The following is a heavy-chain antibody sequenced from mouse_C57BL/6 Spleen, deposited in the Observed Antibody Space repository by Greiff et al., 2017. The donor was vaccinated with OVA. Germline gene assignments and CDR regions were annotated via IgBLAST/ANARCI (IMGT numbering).Heavy chain of an antibody. CDR3: ARDDYGGCFDV. D-gene: IGHD2-4*01. CDR1: GYAFSSYW. Sequence: QVQLQQSGAELVKPGASVKISCKASGYAFSSYWMNWVKQRPGKGLEWIGQIYPGDGDTNYNGKFKGKATLTADKSSSTAYMQLSSLTSEDTAVYFCARDDYGGCFDVWGTETTVTVSS. J-gene: IGHJ1*03. V-gene: IGHV1-80*01. CDR2: IYPGDGDT.